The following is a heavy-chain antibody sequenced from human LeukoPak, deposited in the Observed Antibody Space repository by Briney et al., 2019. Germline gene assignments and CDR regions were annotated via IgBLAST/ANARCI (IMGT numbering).Heavy chain of an antibody. Sequence: GGSLRLSCAASGFTFSSFAMSWVRQAPGKGLAWVSTISGGSDSTYCADSVKGRFTISRDNSKNTLYLQMNSLRAEDTAVYYCAKHRFESGGYHSTDWGQGTLVTVSS. V-gene: IGHV3-23*01. D-gene: IGHD3-22*01. CDR3: AKHRFESGGYHSTD. J-gene: IGHJ4*02. CDR2: ISGGSDST. CDR1: GFTFSSFA.